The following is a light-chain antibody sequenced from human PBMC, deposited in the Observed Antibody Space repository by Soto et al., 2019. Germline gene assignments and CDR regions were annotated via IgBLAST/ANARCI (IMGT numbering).Light chain of an antibody. J-gene: IGKJ4*01. CDR2: SAS. V-gene: IGKV3-15*01. Sequence: EIVMTQSPATLSVSPGQRVTLSCRASQSISSNLAWYQQKPGQPPRLLFYSASARATGTSARFSASESGTEFSLTISSLQSEDVAIYYRQQYHDWPPLTFGGGTKVQIK. CDR1: QSISSN. CDR3: QQYHDWPPLT.